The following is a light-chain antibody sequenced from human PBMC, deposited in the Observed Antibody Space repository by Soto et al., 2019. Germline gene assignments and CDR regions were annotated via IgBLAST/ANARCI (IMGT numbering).Light chain of an antibody. J-gene: IGLJ2*01. V-gene: IGLV2-23*02. CDR2: EVT. Sequence: QSVLTQPASVSGSPGQSITISCTGTSSDVGFYNLISWYQQHPGKAPKVIIFEVTKRPSGVSDRISGSKSGNTASLTISGLQAEDEADYYCFSHTGVVGGGTKLTVL. CDR3: FSHTGV. CDR1: SSDVGFYNL.